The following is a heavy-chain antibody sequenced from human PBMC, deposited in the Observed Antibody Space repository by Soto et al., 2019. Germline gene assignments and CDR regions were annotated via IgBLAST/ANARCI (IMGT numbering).Heavy chain of an antibody. Sequence: PGGSLRLSCAASGFTFSSYWMSWVRQAPGKGLEWVANIKQDGSEKYYVDSVKGRFTISRDNAKNSLYLQMNSLRAEDTAVYYCARARFDFWSARYYFDYWGQGTLVTVSS. CDR1: GFTFSSYW. D-gene: IGHD3-3*01. CDR3: ARARFDFWSARYYFDY. V-gene: IGHV3-7*01. CDR2: IKQDGSEK. J-gene: IGHJ4*02.